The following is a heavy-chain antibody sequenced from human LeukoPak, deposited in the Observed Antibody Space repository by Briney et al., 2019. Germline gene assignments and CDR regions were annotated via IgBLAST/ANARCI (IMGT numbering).Heavy chain of an antibody. CDR3: ARGISDYGDYWFDP. D-gene: IGHD4-17*01. CDR2: MNPNSGNT. CDR1: GGTFSSYA. Sequence: GASVKVSCKASGGTFSSYAINWVRQATGQGLEWMGWMNPNSGNTGYAQKFQGRVTMTRNTSISTAYMELSSLRSEDTAVYYCARGISDYGDYWFDPWGQGTLVTVSS. V-gene: IGHV1-8*02. J-gene: IGHJ5*02.